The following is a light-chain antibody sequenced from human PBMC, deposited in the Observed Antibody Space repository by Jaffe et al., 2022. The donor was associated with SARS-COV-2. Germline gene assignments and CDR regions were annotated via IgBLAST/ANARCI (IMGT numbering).Light chain of an antibody. Sequence: DIQMTQSPSSLSASVGDRVTITCRSSQSITSYLNWYQQKPGKAPKLLIYAASSLQSGVPSTFSGSGSGTDFALTISSLQPEDFGTYYCQQSYSSPWTFGQGTKVEIK. V-gene: IGKV1-39*01. CDR3: QQSYSSPWT. CDR1: QSITSY. CDR2: AAS. J-gene: IGKJ1*01.